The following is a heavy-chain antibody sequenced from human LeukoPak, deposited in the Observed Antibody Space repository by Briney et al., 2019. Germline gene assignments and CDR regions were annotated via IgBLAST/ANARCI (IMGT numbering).Heavy chain of an antibody. Sequence: PGGSLRLSCAASGFTFDDYAMHWVRQAPGKGLEWVSGISWNSGSIGYADSVKGRFTISRDNAKNSLYLQMNSLRAEDTALYYCAKALDYGDYATYFDYWGQGTLVTVSS. CDR1: GFTFDDYA. J-gene: IGHJ4*02. CDR3: AKALDYGDYATYFDY. V-gene: IGHV3-9*01. D-gene: IGHD4-17*01. CDR2: ISWNSGSI.